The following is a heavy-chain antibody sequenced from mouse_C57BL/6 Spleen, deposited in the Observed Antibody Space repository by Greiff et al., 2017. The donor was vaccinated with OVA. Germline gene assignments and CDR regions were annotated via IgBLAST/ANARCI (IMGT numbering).Heavy chain of an antibody. J-gene: IGHJ3*01. V-gene: IGHV3-6*01. CDR3: ARRDYDGTPWFAY. Sequence: VQLKESGPGLVKPSQSLSLTCSVTGYSITSGYYWNWIRQFPGNKLEWMGYISYDGSNNYNPSLKNRISITRDTSKNQFFLKLNSVTTEDTATYYCARRDYDGTPWFAYWGQGTLVTVSA. CDR1: GYSITSGYY. CDR2: ISYDGSN. D-gene: IGHD2-4*01.